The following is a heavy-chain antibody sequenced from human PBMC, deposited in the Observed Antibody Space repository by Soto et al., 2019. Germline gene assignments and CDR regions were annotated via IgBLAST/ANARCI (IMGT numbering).Heavy chain of an antibody. V-gene: IGHV3-21*01. CDR3: ARVTGSDKWNDGLMDV. CDR1: GFSFSSFT. J-gene: IGHJ6*01. CDR2: IDTSSTYM. D-gene: IGHD1-20*01. Sequence: EVQLVESGGGLVKPGGSLRLSCAASGFSFSSFTMNWVRQAPGKGLEWVSSIDTSSTYMYYADSVTGRFTISRDNAKNAVYLQMNSLRAEDTAVYYCARVTGSDKWNDGLMDVWGQGTTVTVSS.